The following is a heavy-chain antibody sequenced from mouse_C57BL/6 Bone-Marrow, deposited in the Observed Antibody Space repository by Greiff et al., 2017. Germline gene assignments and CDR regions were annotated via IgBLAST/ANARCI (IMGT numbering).Heavy chain of an antibody. D-gene: IGHD1-1*01. V-gene: IGHV2-5*01. CDR2: LWRGGST. J-gene: IGHJ1*03. Sequence: VQLVESGPGLVQPSQSLSITCTVSGFSLTSYGVHWVRQSPGKGLEWLGVLWRGGSTDYNAAFMSRLSITKDNSKSQVFFKMNSLQADDTAIYYCAKTGAIYYYGSWYFDVWGTGTTVTVSS. CDR1: GFSLTSYG. CDR3: AKTGAIYYYGSWYFDV.